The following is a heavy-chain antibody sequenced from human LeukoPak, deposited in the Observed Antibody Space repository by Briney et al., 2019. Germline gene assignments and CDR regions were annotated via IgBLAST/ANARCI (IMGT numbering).Heavy chain of an antibody. D-gene: IGHD3-10*01. CDR1: GLTFSNYG. V-gene: IGHV3-30*02. J-gene: IGHJ4*02. CDR2: IRYDGSNK. Sequence: PGGSLRLSCAASGLTFSNYGMHWVRQAPGKGLEWVAFIRYDGSNKYYADSVKGRFTISRDNSKNTLYLQMNSLRAEDTAVYYCAKDGKYGSGSLDYWGQGTLVTVPS. CDR3: AKDGKYGSGSLDY.